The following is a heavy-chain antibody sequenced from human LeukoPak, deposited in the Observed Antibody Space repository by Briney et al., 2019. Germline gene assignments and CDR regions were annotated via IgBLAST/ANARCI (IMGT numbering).Heavy chain of an antibody. Sequence: SETLSPTCTVSGGSISSGGYYWSWIRQHPGKGLEWIGYIYYSGSTYYNPSLKSRVTISVDTSKNQFSLKLSSVTAADTAVYYCARDSGSYSFDYWGQGTLVTVSS. CDR3: ARDSGSYSFDY. CDR1: GGSISSGGYY. CDR2: IYYSGST. D-gene: IGHD1-26*01. J-gene: IGHJ4*02. V-gene: IGHV4-31*03.